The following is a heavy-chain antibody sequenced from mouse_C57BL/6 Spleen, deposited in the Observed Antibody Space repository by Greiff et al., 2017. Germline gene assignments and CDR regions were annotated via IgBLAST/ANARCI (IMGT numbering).Heavy chain of an antibody. CDR3: ARWLLREYAMDY. V-gene: IGHV1-81*01. CDR2: IYPRSGNT. D-gene: IGHD2-3*01. CDR1: GYTFTSYG. Sequence: QVQLKQSGAELARPGASVKLSCKASGYTFTSYGISWVKQRTGQGLEWIGEIYPRSGNTYYNEKFKGKATLTADKSSSTAYMELSSLTSEDSAVYFCARWLLREYAMDYWGQGTSVTVSS. J-gene: IGHJ4*01.